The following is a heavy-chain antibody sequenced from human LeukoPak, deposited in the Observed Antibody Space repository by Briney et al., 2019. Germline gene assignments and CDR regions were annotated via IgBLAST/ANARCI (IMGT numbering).Heavy chain of an antibody. CDR2: MNPNSGNT. CDR3: ARYKFVWGSYRSDPGDY. Sequence: ASVKVSCKASGYTFTSYDINWVRQATGQGLEWMGWMNPNSGNTGYAQKFQGRVTMTRNTSISTAYMELSSLRSEDTAVYYCARYKFVWGSYRSDPGDYWGQGTLVIVSS. V-gene: IGHV1-8*01. CDR1: GYTFTSYD. J-gene: IGHJ4*02. D-gene: IGHD3-16*02.